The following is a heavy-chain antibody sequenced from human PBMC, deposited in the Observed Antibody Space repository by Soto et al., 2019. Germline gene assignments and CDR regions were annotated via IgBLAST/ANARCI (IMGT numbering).Heavy chain of an antibody. CDR2: INHSGST. CDR3: ARGRYSSSWFPFDY. D-gene: IGHD6-13*01. V-gene: IGHV4-34*01. CDR1: GGSFSGYY. J-gene: IGHJ4*02. Sequence: SETLSLTCAVYGGSFSGYYWSWIRQPPGKGLEWIGEINHSGSTNYNPSLKSRVTISVDTSKNQFSLKLSPVTAADTAVYYCARGRYSSSWFPFDYWGQGTLVTVSS.